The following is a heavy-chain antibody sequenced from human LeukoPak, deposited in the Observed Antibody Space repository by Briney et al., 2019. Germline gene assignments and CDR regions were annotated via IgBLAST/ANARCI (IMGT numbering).Heavy chain of an antibody. CDR2: IWYDGSSK. CDR1: GFTFSSYA. Sequence: GGSLRLSCAASGFTFSSYAMSWVRQAPGKGLEWVAVIWYDGSSKYYADSVKGRFTISRDNSKNTLYLQMNSLRAEDTAVYYCARDKAAAGTSGFDYWGQGTLVTVSS. V-gene: IGHV3-33*08. CDR3: ARDKAAAGTSGFDY. D-gene: IGHD6-13*01. J-gene: IGHJ4*02.